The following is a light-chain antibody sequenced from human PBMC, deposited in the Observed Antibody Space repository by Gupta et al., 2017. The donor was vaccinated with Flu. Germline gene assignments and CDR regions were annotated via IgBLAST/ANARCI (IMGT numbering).Light chain of an antibody. Sequence: RVTIPCSRSSSNIGRNTANWYQQFPGTAPKLLMYSNDHRPSGVPDRFSGSKSGTSASLAISGLQSEDEADYYCAAWDDSLNGHVFGPGTRVTVL. CDR3: AAWDDSLNGHV. CDR1: SSNIGRNT. J-gene: IGLJ1*01. V-gene: IGLV1-44*01. CDR2: SND.